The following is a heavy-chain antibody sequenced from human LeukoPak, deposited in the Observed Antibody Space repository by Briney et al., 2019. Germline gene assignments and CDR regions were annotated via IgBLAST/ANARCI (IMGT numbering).Heavy chain of an antibody. D-gene: IGHD3-22*01. J-gene: IGHJ5*02. CDR2: IRSNSDGGTI. CDR1: GFTFSNAW. V-gene: IGHV3-15*07. Sequence: GGSLRLSCATSGFTFSNAWMNWVRQAPGKGLEWVGRIRSNSDGGTIDYAAPVKGRFTLSRDDSKNTLYLQMNSLQTEDTAVYYCATDFYDTTWGQGTLVTVSS. CDR3: ATDFYDTT.